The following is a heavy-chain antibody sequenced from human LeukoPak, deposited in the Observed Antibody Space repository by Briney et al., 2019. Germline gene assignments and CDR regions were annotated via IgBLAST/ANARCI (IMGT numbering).Heavy chain of an antibody. V-gene: IGHV3-23*01. CDR2: ISGSGTST. CDR3: EGTYYYDSGDDY. D-gene: IGHD3-22*01. J-gene: IGHJ4*02. CDR1: GFTFRSYA. Sequence: GGSLRLSCAASGFTFRSYAMSWVRQAPGKGLEWVLAISGSGTSTYYADSVKGRFTISRDNSKNTLYLQMNSLRAEDTAVYYCEGTYYYDSGDDYWGQGTLVTVS.